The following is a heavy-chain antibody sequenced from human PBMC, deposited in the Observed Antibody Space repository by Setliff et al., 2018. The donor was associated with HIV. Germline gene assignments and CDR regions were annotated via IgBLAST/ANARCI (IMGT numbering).Heavy chain of an antibody. CDR3: ALTGHRLLRGYMDV. CDR1: GDSIRSYY. Sequence: PSETLSLTCNVSGDSIRSYYWSWIRQPAGKGLEWIGRLYVSGDTNYNPSLKSRVTMSLDTSKKHFSLNLKSVTAADTAVYYCALTGHRLLRGYMDVWGKGTTVTVSS. J-gene: IGHJ6*03. V-gene: IGHV4-4*07. D-gene: IGHD2-15*01. CDR2: LYVSGDT.